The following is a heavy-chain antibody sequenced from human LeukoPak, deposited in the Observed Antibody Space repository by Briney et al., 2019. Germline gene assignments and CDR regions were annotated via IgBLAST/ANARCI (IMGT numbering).Heavy chain of an antibody. V-gene: IGHV3-13*01. J-gene: IGHJ3*02. CDR3: ARRGDSRGYYDAFDI. CDR2: VGTAGDT. Sequence: PGGSLRLSCTASGFTFSSYNMHWVRQPTGKGLEWVSAVGTAGDTYYPGSVKGRFTISRENAKNSLYLQMNSLRAGDTAEYYCARRGDSRGYYDAFDIWGQGTMVTVSS. D-gene: IGHD3-22*01. CDR1: GFTFSSYN.